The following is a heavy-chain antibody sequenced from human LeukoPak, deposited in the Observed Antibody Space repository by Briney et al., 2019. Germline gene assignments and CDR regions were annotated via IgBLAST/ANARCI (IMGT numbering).Heavy chain of an antibody. Sequence: GGSLRLSCAASGFTFSSYSMNWVRQAPGKGLEWVSSISSSSSYIYYADSVKGRFTTSRDNAKNSLYLQMNSLRAEDTAVYYCARDRSWPQGWFDPWGQGTLVTVSS. D-gene: IGHD3-16*02. CDR1: GFTFSSYS. CDR2: ISSSSSYI. V-gene: IGHV3-21*01. CDR3: ARDRSWPQGWFDP. J-gene: IGHJ5*02.